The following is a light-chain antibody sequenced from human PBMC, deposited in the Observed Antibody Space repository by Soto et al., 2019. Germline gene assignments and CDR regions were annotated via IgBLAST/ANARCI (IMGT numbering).Light chain of an antibody. J-gene: IGKJ5*01. CDR1: QSVSSS. V-gene: IGKV3-11*01. Sequence: EIVLTQSPATLSSSPGERATLSCRASQSVSSSLAWYQQKPGQAPRLLIYGASNRAGGIPARFSGSGSGTAFTLPISSLEPEDFAVYYCQQRSNWPVTFGQGTRLEIK. CDR2: GAS. CDR3: QQRSNWPVT.